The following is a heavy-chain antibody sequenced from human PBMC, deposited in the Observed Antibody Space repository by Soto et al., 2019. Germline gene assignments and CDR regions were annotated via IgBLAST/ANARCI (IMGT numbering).Heavy chain of an antibody. D-gene: IGHD3-10*01. CDR2: IYYSGST. CDR1: GGSISSYY. CDR3: ARGTLVRVVITPLIDY. V-gene: IGHV4-59*08. J-gene: IGHJ4*01. Sequence: PSETLSLTCTVSGGSISSYYWSWIRQPPGKGLEWIGYIYYSGSTNYNPSLKSRVTMSVDTSKNQLCLKLSSVTAADTSVYYCARGTLVRVVITPLIDYSGHGTLVTVS.